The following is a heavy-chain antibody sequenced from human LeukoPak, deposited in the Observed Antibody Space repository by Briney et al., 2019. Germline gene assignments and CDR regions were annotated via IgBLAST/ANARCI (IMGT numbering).Heavy chain of an antibody. D-gene: IGHD3-9*01. J-gene: IGHJ4*02. CDR1: TFSFSTYG. CDR3: AKVPLLTYFDWLLSGFDY. CDR2: ISGSGGST. V-gene: IGHV3-23*01. Sequence: GGSLRLSCAAPTFSFSTYGMYWVSSYGIHWVRQAPGKGLEWVSAISGSGGSTYYADSVKGRFTISRDNSKNTLYLQMNSLRAEDTAVYYCAKVPLLTYFDWLLSGFDYWGQGTLVTVSS.